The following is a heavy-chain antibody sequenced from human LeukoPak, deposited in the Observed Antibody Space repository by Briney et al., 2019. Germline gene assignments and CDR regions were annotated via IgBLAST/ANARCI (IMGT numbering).Heavy chain of an antibody. CDR2: IYYSGST. V-gene: IGHV4-59*01. Sequence: SETLSLTCTVSGGSISGYYWNWIRQPPGKGLEWIGFIYYSGSTNYNPSLKSRVTISVDTSKNQFSLKLSSVTAADTAVYYCARDQNFGDYALHYWGQGILVTVSS. J-gene: IGHJ4*02. D-gene: IGHD2-21*01. CDR3: ARDQNFGDYALHY. CDR1: GGSISGYY.